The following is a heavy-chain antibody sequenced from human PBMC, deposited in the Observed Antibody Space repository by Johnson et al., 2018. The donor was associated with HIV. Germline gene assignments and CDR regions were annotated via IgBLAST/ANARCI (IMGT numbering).Heavy chain of an antibody. CDR1: EFTFSSYA. CDR3: ARDWDYAHAFDI. V-gene: IGHV3-30-3*01. CDR2: ISFDGSNK. Sequence: QVQLVESGGGVVQPGRSLRLSCAASEFTFSSYAIHWVRQAPGKGLEWVAVISFDGSNKYYADSVQGRFTISRDNSKNTVFLQMNSLRTDDTAVYYCARDWDYAHAFDIWGQGTMVTVSS. J-gene: IGHJ3*02. D-gene: IGHD4-17*01.